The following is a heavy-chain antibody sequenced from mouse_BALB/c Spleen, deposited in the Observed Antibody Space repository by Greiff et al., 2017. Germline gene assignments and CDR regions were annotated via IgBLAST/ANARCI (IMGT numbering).Heavy chain of an antibody. Sequence: EVNVVESGGGLVQPGGSRKLSCAASGFTFSSFGMHWVRQAPEKGLEWVAYISSGSSTIYYADTVKGRFTISRDNPKNTLFLQMTSLRSEDTAMYYCARSGGSSGFDYWGQGTTLTVSS. V-gene: IGHV5-17*02. J-gene: IGHJ2*01. CDR3: ARSGGSSGFDY. CDR2: ISSGSSTI. CDR1: GFTFSSFG. D-gene: IGHD1-1*01.